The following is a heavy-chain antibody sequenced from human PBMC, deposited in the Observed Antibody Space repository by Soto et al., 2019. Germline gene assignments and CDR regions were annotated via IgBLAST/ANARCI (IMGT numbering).Heavy chain of an antibody. V-gene: IGHV3-21*01. CDR2: ISSSSTYI. D-gene: IGHD5-12*01. J-gene: IGHJ4*02. CDR3: ARGWLRDPWVH. CDR1: GFTFSTYN. Sequence: EVQLVESGGGLVKPGGSLKLSCAASGFTFSTYNMNWVRQAPGEGLEWVSSISSSSTYIYYAGSVKGRLTISRDNAKNSLYLQRNRLRAEDTAVYYCARGWLRDPWVHWGQGTLVTVSS.